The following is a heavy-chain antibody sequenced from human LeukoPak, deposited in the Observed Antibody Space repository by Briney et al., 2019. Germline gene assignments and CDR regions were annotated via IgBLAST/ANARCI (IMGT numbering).Heavy chain of an antibody. CDR2: IDPSDSST. J-gene: IGHJ4*02. V-gene: IGHV5-10-1*04. CDR1: GYSFSTYW. CDR3: ARQWGDCSSTSCYSAY. D-gene: IGHD2-2*01. Sequence: GESLRISCKGSGYSFSTYWITWVRQMPGKGLEWMGRIDPSDSSTMYSPSFQGQVTISADKSISTAYLQWSSLKASDTAIYYCARQWGDCSSTSCYSAYWGQGTLVTVSS.